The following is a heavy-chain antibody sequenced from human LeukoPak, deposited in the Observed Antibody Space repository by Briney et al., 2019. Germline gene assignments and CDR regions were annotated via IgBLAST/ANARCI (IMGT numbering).Heavy chain of an antibody. CDR2: ISAYNGNT. V-gene: IGHV1-18*04. Sequence: VASVKASCKASGYTFTSYYMRWVRQAPGQGLEWMGWISAYNGNTNYAQKLQGRVTMTTDTSTSTAYMELRSMRSDYTAGYYCASDREVWLRPRRRYYFHYWGQGTLVTVSS. J-gene: IGHJ4*02. CDR3: ASDREVWLRPRRRYYFHY. CDR1: GYTFTSYY. D-gene: IGHD3-10*01.